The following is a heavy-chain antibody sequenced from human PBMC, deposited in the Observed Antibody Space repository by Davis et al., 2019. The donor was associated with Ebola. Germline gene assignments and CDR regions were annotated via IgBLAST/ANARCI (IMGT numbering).Heavy chain of an antibody. CDR3: ARAISGTYLLNY. J-gene: IGHJ4*02. CDR1: GFTFGDYY. V-gene: IGHV3-72*01. CDR2: IRNKASSYST. Sequence: GESLKISCAASGFTFGDYYMDWVRQAPGMGLEWVGRIRNKASSYSTEYAASVKDRFIISRDDSKDSLYLQMNSLKTEDTAVYYCARAISGTYLLNYWGQGTLVTVSS. D-gene: IGHD1-26*01.